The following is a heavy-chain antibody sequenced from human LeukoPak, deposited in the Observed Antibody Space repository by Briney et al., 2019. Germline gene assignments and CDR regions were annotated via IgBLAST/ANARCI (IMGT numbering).Heavy chain of an antibody. CDR1: GGSIGSGLYS. CDR3: ARLQYCSGTSCYWFDP. Sequence: STQTLSLTCDVSGGSIGSGLYSWSWIRQPLGKGLEWIGYIYHTGSTYYNPSLKSRVTISVDTSKNQFSLRLSSVTAADTAVYYCARLQYCSGTSCYWFDPWGQGTLVTVSS. V-gene: IGHV4-30-2*01. J-gene: IGHJ5*02. CDR2: IYHTGST. D-gene: IGHD2-2*01.